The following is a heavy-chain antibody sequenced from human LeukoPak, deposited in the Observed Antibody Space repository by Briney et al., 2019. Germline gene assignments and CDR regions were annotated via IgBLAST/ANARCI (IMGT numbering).Heavy chain of an antibody. D-gene: IGHD5-18*01. V-gene: IGHV3-48*03. Sequence: GGSLRLSCAASGFTFSSYEMNWVRQAPGKGVEWVSYISSSGSTIYYADSVKGRFTISRDNAKNSLYLQMNSLRAEDTAVYHCARDGVTGIHYYYYYMDVWGKGTTVTVSS. CDR3: ARDGVTGIHYYYYYMDV. CDR1: GFTFSSYE. J-gene: IGHJ6*03. CDR2: ISSSGSTI.